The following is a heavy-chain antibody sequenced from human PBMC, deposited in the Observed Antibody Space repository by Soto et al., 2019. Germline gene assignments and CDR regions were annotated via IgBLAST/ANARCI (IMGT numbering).Heavy chain of an antibody. D-gene: IGHD6-6*01. CDR3: AREKSSSSFDY. CDR1: GYTFINYG. Sequence: ASVKVSCKTSGYTFINYGISWVRQATGQGLEWMGWMNPNSGNTGYAQKFQGRVTMTRNTSISTAYMELSSLRSEDTAVYYCAREKSSSSFDYWGQGTLVTVSS. J-gene: IGHJ4*02. CDR2: MNPNSGNT. V-gene: IGHV1-8*01.